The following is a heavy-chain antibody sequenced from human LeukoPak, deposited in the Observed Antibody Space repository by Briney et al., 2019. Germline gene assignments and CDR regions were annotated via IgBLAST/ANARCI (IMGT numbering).Heavy chain of an antibody. J-gene: IGHJ4*02. CDR1: GFTFSSYA. Sequence: QTGGSLRLSCAASGFTFSSYAMSWVRQAPGKGLEWVSAISGSGGSTYYADSAKGRFTISRDNSKNTLYLQMNSLRAEDTAVYYCAKAVLYDFWSGYYPDYWGQGTLVTVSS. CDR3: AKAVLYDFWSGYYPDY. CDR2: ISGSGGST. V-gene: IGHV3-23*01. D-gene: IGHD3-3*01.